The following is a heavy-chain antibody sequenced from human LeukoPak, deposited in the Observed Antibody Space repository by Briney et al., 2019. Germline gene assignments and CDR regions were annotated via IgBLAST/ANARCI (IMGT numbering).Heavy chain of an antibody. V-gene: IGHV1-18*01. CDR1: GYTFTIYG. CDR2: ISAYNGNT. J-gene: IGHJ4*02. Sequence: ASVKVSCKASGYTFTIYGISWVRQAPGQGLEWMGWISAYNGNTNYAQKFQGRVTVTRDTSTSTVYMELSGLTSEDTAVYYCAREPTSGSCYFDYWGQGTLVTVSS. CDR3: AREPTSGSCYFDY. D-gene: IGHD1-26*01.